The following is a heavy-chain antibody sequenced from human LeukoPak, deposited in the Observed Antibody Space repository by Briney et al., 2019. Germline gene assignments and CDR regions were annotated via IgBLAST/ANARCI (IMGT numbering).Heavy chain of an antibody. V-gene: IGHV3-30*18. D-gene: IGHD2-21*02. Sequence: GGSLRLSCAASGFTFSSYGMHWVRQAPGKGLEWVAVISYDGNNKYYADSVKGRFTISRDNSKNMLYLQMSSLRAEDTAVYYCAKGAPQAHCGGDCSEYFQHWGQGTLVTVSS. J-gene: IGHJ1*01. CDR2: ISYDGNNK. CDR1: GFTFSSYG. CDR3: AKGAPQAHCGGDCSEYFQH.